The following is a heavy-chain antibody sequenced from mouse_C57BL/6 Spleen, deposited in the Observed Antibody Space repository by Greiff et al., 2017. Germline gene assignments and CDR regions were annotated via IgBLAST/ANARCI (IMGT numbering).Heavy chain of an antibody. Sequence: QVQLKQSGAELVKPGASVKISCKASGYAFSSYWMNWVKQRPGKGLEWIGQIYPGDGDTNYNGKFKGKATLTADKSSSTAYMQLSSLTSEDSAVYFCARRYYSNYFDYWGQGTTLTVSS. D-gene: IGHD2-5*01. CDR3: ARRYYSNYFDY. J-gene: IGHJ2*01. V-gene: IGHV1-80*01. CDR1: GYAFSSYW. CDR2: IYPGDGDT.